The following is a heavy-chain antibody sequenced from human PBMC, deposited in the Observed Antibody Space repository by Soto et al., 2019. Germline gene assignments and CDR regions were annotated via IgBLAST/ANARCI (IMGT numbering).Heavy chain of an antibody. CDR3: ARDLRYGDYYFDY. V-gene: IGHV1-46*01. CDR1: GYTITSDY. J-gene: IGHJ4*02. D-gene: IGHD4-17*01. CDR2: INPSSGST. Sequence: ASVKVSCKASGYTITSDYMHWVRQAPGQGLEWMGIINPSSGSTSYAQKFQGRVTMTRDTSTSTVYMELSSLRSEDTAVYYCARDLRYGDYYFDYWGQGTLVTVSS.